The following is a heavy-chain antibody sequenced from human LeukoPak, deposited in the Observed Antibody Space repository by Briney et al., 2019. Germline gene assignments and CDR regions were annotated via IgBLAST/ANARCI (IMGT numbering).Heavy chain of an antibody. V-gene: IGHV4-61*02. J-gene: IGHJ4*02. CDR3: ARETWEWLVDY. CDR2: IYTSGST. Sequence: SQTLSLTCTVSDGSISSGSYYWSWIRQPAGKGLEWIGRIYTSGSTNYNPSLKSRVTISVDTSKNQFSLKLSSVTAADTAVYYCARETWEWLVDYWGQGTLVTVSS. D-gene: IGHD3-3*01. CDR1: DGSISSGSYY.